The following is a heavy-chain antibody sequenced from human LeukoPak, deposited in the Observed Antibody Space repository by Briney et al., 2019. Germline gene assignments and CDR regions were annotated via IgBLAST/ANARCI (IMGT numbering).Heavy chain of an antibody. CDR1: GFTFSNFV. D-gene: IGHD2-21*01. J-gene: IGHJ4*02. CDR3: AKEFVPGNFHY. Sequence: GGSLRLSCAASGFTFSNFVMSWVRQAPGKGLEWVSTIGLSGSSTYYAGSVKGQFTISRDNSKNTLYLQMNSLRAEDTAIYYCAKEFVPGNFHYWGQGTLVTVSS. CDR2: IGLSGSST. V-gene: IGHV3-23*01.